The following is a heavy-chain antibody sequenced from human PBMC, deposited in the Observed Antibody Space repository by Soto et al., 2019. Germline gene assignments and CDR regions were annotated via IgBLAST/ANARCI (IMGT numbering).Heavy chain of an antibody. V-gene: IGHV3-33*01. CDR2: IWFDGSNK. Sequence: PGGSLRLSCAASGFTFSSYAIHWVRQAPGKGLEWVAIIWFDGSNKYYADSVKGRFSISRDSSKNTLFLQMDSLRAEDTAVYYCARGQLPAATTYFDFWGQGTLVTVSS. CDR1: GFTFSSYA. J-gene: IGHJ4*02. D-gene: IGHD2-15*01. CDR3: ARGQLPAATTYFDF.